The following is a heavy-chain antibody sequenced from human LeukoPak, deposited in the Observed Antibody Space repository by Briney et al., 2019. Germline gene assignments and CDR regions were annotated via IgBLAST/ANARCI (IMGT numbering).Heavy chain of an antibody. CDR2: ISGSGGST. V-gene: IGHV3-23*01. J-gene: IGHJ4*02. CDR1: GFTFTNYA. Sequence: GGSLRLSCAASGFTFTNYAMSWVRQAPGKGLEWVSAISGSGGSTYYADSVKGRFTISRDNSKNTLYLQMNSLRAEDTAVYYCAKGSSWYNTDYWGQGTLVTVSS. CDR3: AKGSSWYNTDY. D-gene: IGHD6-13*01.